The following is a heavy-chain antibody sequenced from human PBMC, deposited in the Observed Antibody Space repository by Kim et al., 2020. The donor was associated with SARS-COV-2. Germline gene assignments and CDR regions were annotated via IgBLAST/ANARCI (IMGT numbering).Heavy chain of an antibody. CDR3: ARVRTYYYYGMDV. D-gene: IGHD3-10*01. J-gene: IGHJ6*02. Sequence: SETLSLTCTVSGGSISSSSYYWGWIRQPPGKGLEWTGSIYYSGSTYYNPSLKSRVTISVDTSKNQFSLKLSSVTAADTAVYYCARVRTYYYYGMDVWGQG. CDR1: GGSISSSSYY. CDR2: IYYSGST. V-gene: IGHV4-39*07.